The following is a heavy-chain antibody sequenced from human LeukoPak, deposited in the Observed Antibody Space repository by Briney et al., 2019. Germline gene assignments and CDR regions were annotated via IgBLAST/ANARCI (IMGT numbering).Heavy chain of an antibody. CDR3: AKEGYCSSTSCYGGYYYYYYGMDV. CDR1: GFTFSSYA. D-gene: IGHD2-2*01. Sequence: PGGSLRLSCAASGFTFSSYAMSWVRQAPGKGLEWVSAISGSGGSTYYADSVKGRFTISRDNSKYTLYLQMSSLRAEDTAVYYCAKEGYCSSTSCYGGYYYYYYGMDVWGQGTTVTVSS. CDR2: ISGSGGST. J-gene: IGHJ6*02. V-gene: IGHV3-23*01.